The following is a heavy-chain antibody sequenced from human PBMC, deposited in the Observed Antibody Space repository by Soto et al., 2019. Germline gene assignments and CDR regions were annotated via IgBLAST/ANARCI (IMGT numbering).Heavy chain of an antibody. CDR1: GGSFSGYY. D-gene: IGHD3-10*01. J-gene: IGHJ6*03. Sequence: PSETLSLTCAVFGGSFSGYYWGWIRQPPEKGLEWVGEINHSGSTNYNPSLKSRVTISVDTSKNQFSLKLSSVTAADTAVYYCARYYGSGSYYKGRRDYYYYMDVWGKGTTVTVSS. V-gene: IGHV4-34*01. CDR3: ARYYGSGSYYKGRRDYYYYMDV. CDR2: INHSGST.